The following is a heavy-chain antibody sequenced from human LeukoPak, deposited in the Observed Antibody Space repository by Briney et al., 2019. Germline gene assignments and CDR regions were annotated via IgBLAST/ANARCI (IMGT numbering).Heavy chain of an antibody. CDR2: ISSSSSTI. Sequence: GGSLRLSCGASGFTFSSYSMNWVRQAPGKGLEWDSYISSSSSTIYYADSVKGRFTISRDNAKNSLYLQMNSLRAEDTAVYYCAREGVPLWLFSYYYYYMDVWGKGTTVTISS. D-gene: IGHD5-18*01. CDR1: GFTFSSYS. V-gene: IGHV3-48*01. CDR3: AREGVPLWLFSYYYYYMDV. J-gene: IGHJ6*03.